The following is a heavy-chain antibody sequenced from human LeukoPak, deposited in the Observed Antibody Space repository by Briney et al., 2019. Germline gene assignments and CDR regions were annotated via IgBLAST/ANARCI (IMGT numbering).Heavy chain of an antibody. J-gene: IGHJ4*02. V-gene: IGHV4-34*01. Sequence: SETLSLTCAVYGGSFSGYYWSWIRQPPGKGLEWIGEINHSGSTNYNLSLKSRVTISVDTSKNQFSLKLSSVTAADTAVYYCARRRIAARSFFDYWGQGTLVTVSS. CDR3: ARRRIAARSFFDY. D-gene: IGHD6-6*01. CDR2: INHSGST. CDR1: GGSFSGYY.